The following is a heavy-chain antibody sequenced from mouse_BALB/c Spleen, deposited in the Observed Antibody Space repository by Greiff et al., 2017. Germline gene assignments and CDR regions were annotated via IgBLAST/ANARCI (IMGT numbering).Heavy chain of an antibody. Sequence: QVQLQQSGAELVRPGTSVKVSCKASGYAFTNYLIEWVKQRPGQGLEWIGVINPGSGGTNYNEKFKGKATLTADKSSSTAYMQLSSLTSDDSAVYFCARDWAHYFDYWGQGTSVTVSS. CDR1: GYAFTNYL. CDR2: INPGSGGT. J-gene: IGHJ4*01. CDR3: ARDWAHYFDY. V-gene: IGHV1-54*01. D-gene: IGHD4-1*01.